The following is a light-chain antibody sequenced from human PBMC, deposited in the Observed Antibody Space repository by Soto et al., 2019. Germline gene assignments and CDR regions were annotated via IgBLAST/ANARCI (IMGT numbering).Light chain of an antibody. CDR1: ASNIGNRT. V-gene: IGLV1-44*01. J-gene: IGLJ3*02. CDR2: SNN. Sequence: QSVLTQPRSASGTPGQRVTISCSGSASNIGNRTVNWYQHVPGTAPRRLIYSNNQRSSGVPARFSGSKSGTSASLAISGLRSEDEADYFCAAWDDSLDAWLFGGGTKLTVL. CDR3: AAWDDSLDAWL.